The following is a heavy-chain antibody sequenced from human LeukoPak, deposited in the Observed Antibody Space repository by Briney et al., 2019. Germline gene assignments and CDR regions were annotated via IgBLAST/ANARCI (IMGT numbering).Heavy chain of an antibody. D-gene: IGHD5-24*01. J-gene: IGHJ4*02. CDR2: IYYSGST. Sequence: SETLSLTCTVSGGSISSSSYYWGWIRQPPGKGLEWIGSIYYSGSTYYNPSLKSRVTISVDTSKNQFSLKLSSVTAADTAVYYCARHELSGRWLLDYWGQGTLVTVSS. CDR3: ARHELSGRWLLDY. V-gene: IGHV4-39*01. CDR1: GGSISSSSYY.